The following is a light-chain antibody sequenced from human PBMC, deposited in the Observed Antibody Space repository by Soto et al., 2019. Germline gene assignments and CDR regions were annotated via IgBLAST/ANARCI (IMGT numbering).Light chain of an antibody. V-gene: IGKV3-20*01. J-gene: IGKJ1*01. CDR2: GIS. Sequence: EIVLTQSPGTLSLSPGERATRSCRASQSVNANYFAWYQQKPGQAPRLLIYGISSRPTGIPDRFSGSGSGTDFTLTINRLDPEDFAVYYCEQYGSSPRTFGQGTKVEI. CDR1: QSVNANY. CDR3: EQYGSSPRT.